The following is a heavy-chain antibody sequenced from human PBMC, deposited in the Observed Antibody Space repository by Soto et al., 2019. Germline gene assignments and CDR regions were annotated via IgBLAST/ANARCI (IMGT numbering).Heavy chain of an antibody. J-gene: IGHJ6*02. D-gene: IGHD2-15*01. CDR2: IIPIFGTA. Sequence: QVQLVHSGAEVKKPGSSVKVSCKASGGTFSSYAISWVRQAPGQGLEWMGGIIPIFGTAHYAQKFQGRVTITADESTSTAYMELRSLRSEDTAVYYCARGDCSGGSCYSGTSLGHYYYGMDVWGQGTTVTVSS. CDR1: GGTFSSYA. V-gene: IGHV1-69*01. CDR3: ARGDCSGGSCYSGTSLGHYYYGMDV.